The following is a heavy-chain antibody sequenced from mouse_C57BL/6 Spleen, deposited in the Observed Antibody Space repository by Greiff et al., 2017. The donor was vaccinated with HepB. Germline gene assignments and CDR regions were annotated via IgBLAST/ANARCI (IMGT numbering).Heavy chain of an antibody. CDR3: ARETVGFDY. Sequence: EVMLVESEGGLVQPGSSMKLSCTASGFTFSDYYMAWVRQVPEKGLEWVANINYDGSSTYYLDSLKSRFIISRDNAKNILYLQMSSLKSEDTATYYCARETVGFDYWGQGTTLTVSS. D-gene: IGHD1-1*01. CDR2: INYDGSST. J-gene: IGHJ2*01. V-gene: IGHV5-16*01. CDR1: GFTFSDYY.